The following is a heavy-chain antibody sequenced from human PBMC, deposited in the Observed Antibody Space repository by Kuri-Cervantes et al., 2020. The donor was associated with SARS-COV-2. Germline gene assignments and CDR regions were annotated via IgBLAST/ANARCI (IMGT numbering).Heavy chain of an antibody. CDR2: ISDSGINT. Sequence: GGSLRLSCAASGFTFGAYAMSWVRQAPGRGLEWVSGISDSGINTYYPDSVRGRFTISRDNSKNMLYLQMHSLRVEDTAVYYCAKARPSGGYWGQGTLVTVSS. CDR1: GFTFGAYA. J-gene: IGHJ4*02. V-gene: IGHV3-23*01. D-gene: IGHD4-23*01. CDR3: AKARPSGGY.